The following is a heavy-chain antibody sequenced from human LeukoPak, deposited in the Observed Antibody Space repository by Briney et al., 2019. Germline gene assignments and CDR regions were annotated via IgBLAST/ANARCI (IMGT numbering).Heavy chain of an antibody. D-gene: IGHD6-13*01. J-gene: IGHJ6*03. CDR2: INPNSGGT. Sequence: GASVKVSCKASGYTFTGYYMHWVRQAPGQGLEWMGWINPNSGGTNYAQKFQGRVTMTRDTSISTAYMELSRLRSDDTAVYYCARDRIAAAADYYYYYMDVWGKGTTVTVSS. CDR3: ARDRIAAAADYYYYYMDV. CDR1: GYTFTGYY. V-gene: IGHV1-2*02.